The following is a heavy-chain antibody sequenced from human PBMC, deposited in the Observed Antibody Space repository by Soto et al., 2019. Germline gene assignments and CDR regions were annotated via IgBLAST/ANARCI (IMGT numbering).Heavy chain of an antibody. Sequence: QVQLVQSGAEVKKPGSSVKVSCKAPGGTFSSYTISWVRQAPGQGLEWMGRIIPILGIANYAQKFQGRVTITADKSTSTAYMELSSLRSEDTAVYYCATGYCSSTSCYHYYYYYMDVWGKGTTVTVSS. CDR2: IIPILGIA. J-gene: IGHJ6*03. D-gene: IGHD2-2*01. V-gene: IGHV1-69*02. CDR3: ATGYCSSTSCYHYYYYYMDV. CDR1: GGTFSSYT.